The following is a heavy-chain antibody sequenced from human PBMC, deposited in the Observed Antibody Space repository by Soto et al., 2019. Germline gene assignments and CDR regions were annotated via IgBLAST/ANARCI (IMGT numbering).Heavy chain of an antibody. Sequence: GESLKISCKGSGYSFTNYWIGWVRQMPGKGLEWMGIIYPGDSDTRNSPSFQGQVTISAEKSINTAYLQWSSLEASDTAMYYCARLSSSGSYYRPLDYWGQGTPVTVSS. CDR2: IYPGDSDT. V-gene: IGHV5-51*01. CDR3: ARLSSSGSYYRPLDY. J-gene: IGHJ4*02. CDR1: GYSFTNYW. D-gene: IGHD3-10*01.